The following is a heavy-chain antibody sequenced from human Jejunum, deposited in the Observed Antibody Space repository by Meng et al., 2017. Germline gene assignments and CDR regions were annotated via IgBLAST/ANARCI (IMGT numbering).Heavy chain of an antibody. J-gene: IGHJ4*02. CDR1: SGSISGGSLY. CDR2: ISASGST. V-gene: IGHV4-61*09. Sequence: SCTVSSGSISGGSLYWSWIRQPAGKGLEWIGHISASGSTTYNPSLKSRVTISVDTSKTQFSLRLSSVTAADTAVYYCARANYYDSSGCYYDYWGQGMLVTVSS. CDR3: ARANYYDSSGCYYDY. D-gene: IGHD3-22*01.